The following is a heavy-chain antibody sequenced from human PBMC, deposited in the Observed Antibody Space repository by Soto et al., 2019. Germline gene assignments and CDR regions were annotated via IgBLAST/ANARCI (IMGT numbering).Heavy chain of an antibody. V-gene: IGHV1-69*01. CDR3: ASSQGSSTSLEIYYYYYYGMDV. D-gene: IGHD2-2*01. CDR2: IIPIPGTA. J-gene: IGHJ6*02. CDR1: GGTFGSYA. Sequence: QVQLVQSGAEVKKPGSSVKVSCKASGGTFGSYAISWVRQAPGQGLEWRGGIIPIPGTANYAQKFQGRVTIAADESTSTAYMELSSLRSEATAVYYCASSQGSSTSLEIYYYYYYGMDVWGQGTTVTVSS.